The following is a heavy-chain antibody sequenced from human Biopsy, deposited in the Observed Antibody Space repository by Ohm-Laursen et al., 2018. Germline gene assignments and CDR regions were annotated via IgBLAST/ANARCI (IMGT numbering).Heavy chain of an antibody. J-gene: IGHJ2*01. CDR2: ITWNSGTI. CDR3: AKARVAIRYFDI. D-gene: IGHD2-15*01. CDR1: GFPFDDYA. V-gene: IGHV3-9*01. Sequence: SLRLSCSASGFPFDDYAMHWVRQAPGKGLEWVSSITWNSGTIDYADSVKGRFTISRGNAKNSLYLQMNSLRAGDTALYYCAKARVAIRYFDIWGRGTLVTVSS.